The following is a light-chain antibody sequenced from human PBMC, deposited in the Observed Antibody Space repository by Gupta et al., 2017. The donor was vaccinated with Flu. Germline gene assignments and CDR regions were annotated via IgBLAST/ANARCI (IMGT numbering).Light chain of an antibody. CDR3: MQSTLWYT. Sequence: ISCRSSQSLLHIDGNTYLSWLQQRTGQPPRLLIYRVSNRFSGVPDRFSGSGAGTDFTLKSSRVEAEDVGVYYCMQSTLWYTFGQGTKLEIK. CDR1: QSLLHIDGNTY. V-gene: IGKV2-24*01. J-gene: IGKJ2*01. CDR2: RVS.